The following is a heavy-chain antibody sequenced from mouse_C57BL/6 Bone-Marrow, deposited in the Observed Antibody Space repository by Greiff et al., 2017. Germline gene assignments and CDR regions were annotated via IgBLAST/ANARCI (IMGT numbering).Heavy chain of an antibody. Sequence: VQLQSGAELVRPGASVKLSCTASGFNIKDDYMHWVKQRPEQGLEWIGWIDPENGDTEYASKFQGKATITADTSSNTAYLQLSSLTSEDTAVYYCTGGYYDYFDYWGQGTTLTVSS. CDR3: TGGYYDYFDY. CDR1: GFNIKDDY. J-gene: IGHJ2*01. V-gene: IGHV14-4*01. CDR2: IDPENGDT. D-gene: IGHD2-3*01.